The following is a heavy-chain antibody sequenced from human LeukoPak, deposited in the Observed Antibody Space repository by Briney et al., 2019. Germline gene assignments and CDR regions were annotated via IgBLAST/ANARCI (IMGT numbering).Heavy chain of an antibody. CDR1: GFTFSSYA. CDR2: ISYDGSNK. CDR3: ATGVGDY. V-gene: IGHV3-30*14. J-gene: IGHJ4*02. Sequence: PGGSLRLSCAASGFTFSSYAMHWVRQAPGKGLEWVAVISYDGSNKYYADSVKGRFTISRDNSKNTLYLQMNSLRAEDTAVYYCATGVGDYWGQGTLVTVSS.